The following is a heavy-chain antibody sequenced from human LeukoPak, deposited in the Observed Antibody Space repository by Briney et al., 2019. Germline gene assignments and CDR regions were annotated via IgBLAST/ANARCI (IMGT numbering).Heavy chain of an antibody. D-gene: IGHD3-22*01. J-gene: IGHJ4*02. CDR1: GGSISSGDYY. CDR3: ASGLTYYYDSSRFDY. CDR2: IYYSGST. Sequence: TSETLSLTCTVSGGSISSGDYYWSWIRQPPGKGLEWIGYIYYSGSTYYNPSLKSRVTISVDTSKNQFSLKLSSVTAADTAVYYCASGLTYYYDSSRFDYWGQGTLATVSS. V-gene: IGHV4-30-4*08.